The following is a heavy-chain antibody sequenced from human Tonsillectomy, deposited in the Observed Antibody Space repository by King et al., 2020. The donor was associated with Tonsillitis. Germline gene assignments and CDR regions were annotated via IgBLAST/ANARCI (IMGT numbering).Heavy chain of an antibody. D-gene: IGHD6-19*01. J-gene: IGHJ6*02. V-gene: IGHV4-39*07. CDR3: EKQWRDEPFQYYYGMDV. CDR1: GGSISSSSYY. CDR2: IYYSGST. Sequence: LQLQESGPGLVKPSETLSLTCTVSGGSISSSSYYWGWLRPPPGKGLAWIGSIYYSGSTYYNPSLKSRVTISVDTSKNQFSLKLSSVTAADPAVYYCEKQWRDEPFQYYYGMDVWGQGTTVTVSS.